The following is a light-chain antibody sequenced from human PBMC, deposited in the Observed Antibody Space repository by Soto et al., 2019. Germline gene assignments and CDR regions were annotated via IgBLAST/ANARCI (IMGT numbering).Light chain of an antibody. J-gene: IGKJ2*01. CDR2: KAS. CDR3: QQYHTVPYT. CDR1: QRISTW. V-gene: IGKV1-5*03. Sequence: DIQMTQSPSTLSASVGDRVTITCRASQRISTWLAWYQQKPGTAPKLLIYKASTLGSGVPSRFSGSGSGTEFTLTISSLQPDDSATYFCQQYHTVPYTFGQGTKLEIK.